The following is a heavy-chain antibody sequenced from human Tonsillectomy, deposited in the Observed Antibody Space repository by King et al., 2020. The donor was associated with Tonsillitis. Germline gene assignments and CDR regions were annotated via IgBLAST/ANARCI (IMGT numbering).Heavy chain of an antibody. CDR1: GFTFDDYG. J-gene: IGHJ6*02. V-gene: IGHV3-20*04. Sequence: VQLVESGGGVVRPGGSLRLSCAASGFTFDDYGMTWVRQVPGKGLDWVSNINWNGVSTAYADSVKGRFTISRDNANNSLNLQMDSLRVEDTALYFCVGGTWFADMDVWGQGITVTVSS. D-gene: IGHD3-10*01. CDR2: INWNGVST. CDR3: VGGTWFADMDV.